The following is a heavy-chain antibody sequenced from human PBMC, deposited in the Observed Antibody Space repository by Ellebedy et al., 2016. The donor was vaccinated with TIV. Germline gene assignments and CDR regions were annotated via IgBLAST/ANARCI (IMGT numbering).Heavy chain of an antibody. V-gene: IGHV1-8*01. J-gene: IGHJ6*02. CDR3: ARGGVIVVVVAANYYYGMDV. Sequence: ASVKVSCXASGYTFTSYDINWVRQATGQGLEWMGWMNPNSGNTGYAQKFQGRVTMTRNTSISTAYMELSSLRSEDTAVYYCARGGVIVVVVAANYYYGMDVWGQGTTVTVSS. CDR2: MNPNSGNT. D-gene: IGHD2-15*01. CDR1: GYTFTSYD.